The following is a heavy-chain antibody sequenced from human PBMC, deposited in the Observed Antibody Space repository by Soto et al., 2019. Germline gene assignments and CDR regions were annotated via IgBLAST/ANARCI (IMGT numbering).Heavy chain of an antibody. CDR3: ARADYATGSYYPDY. J-gene: IGHJ4*02. CDR2: ISNSGRT. CDR1: GGSVRRGNYY. Sequence: QVQLQDSGPGLVKPSHTLSLTCTVSGGSVRRGNYYWSWIRQFPGKGLEWIGYISNSGRTHYNPSLMSLITILVDTSKNPFFLELRSVTAADTALYYCARADYATGSYYPDYWGQGTLVTVSS. D-gene: IGHD3-10*01. V-gene: IGHV4-31*01.